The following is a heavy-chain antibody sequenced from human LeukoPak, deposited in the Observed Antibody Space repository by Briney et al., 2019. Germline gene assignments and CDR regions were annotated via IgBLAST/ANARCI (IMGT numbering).Heavy chain of an antibody. CDR2: ISGSGGST. J-gene: IGHJ4*02. Sequence: PGGSLRLSCAASGFTFSSYAMSWVRQAPGKGLEWVSAISGSGGSTYYADSVKGRFTISRDNSKNTLYLQMNSLRAEDTAVYYCARVEGYCSSTSCRGGYFDYWGQGTLVTVSS. D-gene: IGHD2-2*01. CDR3: ARVEGYCSSTSCRGGYFDY. CDR1: GFTFSSYA. V-gene: IGHV3-23*01.